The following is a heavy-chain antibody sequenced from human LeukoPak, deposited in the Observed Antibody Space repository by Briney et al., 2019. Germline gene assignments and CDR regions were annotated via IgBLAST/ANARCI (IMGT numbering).Heavy chain of an antibody. D-gene: IGHD1-26*01. CDR3: ARGPAGGYSGSQFRGEGPRRHYYFYYGMDV. J-gene: IGHJ6*02. CDR1: GYTFSNYH. Sequence: ASVKVSCKASGYTFSNYHMHWVRQAPGQGLEWVGIINPSGGSTNYAQKFQGRVTMTRDTSTSTVYMELSSLRSEDTAVYYCARGPAGGYSGSQFRGEGPRRHYYFYYGMDVWGQGTTVTVSS. V-gene: IGHV1-46*01. CDR2: INPSGGST.